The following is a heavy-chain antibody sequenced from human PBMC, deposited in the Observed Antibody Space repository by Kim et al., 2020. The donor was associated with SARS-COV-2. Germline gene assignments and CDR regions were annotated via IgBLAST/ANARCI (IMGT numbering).Heavy chain of an antibody. CDR3: GRVLAGSSSWYYFDH. J-gene: IGHJ4*02. Sequence: ADSVRCRFSISRDNGKNSLYLQINSRRAEDTAVYYCGRVLAGSSSWYYFDHWGLGTLVTVSS. D-gene: IGHD6-13*01. V-gene: IGHV3-11*01.